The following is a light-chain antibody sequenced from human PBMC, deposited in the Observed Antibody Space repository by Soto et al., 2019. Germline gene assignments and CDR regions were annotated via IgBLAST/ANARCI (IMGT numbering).Light chain of an antibody. CDR2: GAS. CDR3: QQYSKWPPYT. V-gene: IGKV3-15*01. CDR1: QSVSSN. J-gene: IGKJ2*01. Sequence: EIVMTQSPATLSVSPGERATLSCRASQSVSSNLAWYQQKPGQAPRLLIYGASTRATGIPARFSGSGSGTEFPLTISSLQPGDFAVYYCQQYSKWPPYTFGQGTKLEIK.